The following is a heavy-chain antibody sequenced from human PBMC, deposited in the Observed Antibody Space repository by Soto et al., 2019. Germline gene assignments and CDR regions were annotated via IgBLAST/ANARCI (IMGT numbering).Heavy chain of an antibody. CDR2: ISYDGSNK. D-gene: IGHD5-18*01. J-gene: IGHJ4*02. CDR1: GFTFSSYG. Sequence: QVQLVESGGGVVQPGRSLRLSCAASGFTFSSYGMHWVRQAPGKGLEWVAVISYDGSNKYYADSVKGRFTISRDNSKNTLYLQMNSLRSDDTAVYYCARDQTTGPIQLWTQPFDYWGQGTLVTVSS. V-gene: IGHV3-30*03. CDR3: ARDQTTGPIQLWTQPFDY.